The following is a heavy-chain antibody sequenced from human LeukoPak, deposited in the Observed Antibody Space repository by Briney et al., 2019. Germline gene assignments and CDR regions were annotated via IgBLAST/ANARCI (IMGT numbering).Heavy chain of an antibody. V-gene: IGHV3-33*01. D-gene: IGHD6-19*01. CDR1: GFTFSSYG. J-gene: IGHJ4*02. Sequence: PGGSLRLACAASGFTFSSYGMHWVRQAPGKGLEWVAVIWYDGSNKYYADSVKGRFTISRDNSKNTLYLRMNSLRAEDTAVYYCARDGQWLGGYFDYWGQGTLVTVSS. CDR3: ARDGQWLGGYFDY. CDR2: IWYDGSNK.